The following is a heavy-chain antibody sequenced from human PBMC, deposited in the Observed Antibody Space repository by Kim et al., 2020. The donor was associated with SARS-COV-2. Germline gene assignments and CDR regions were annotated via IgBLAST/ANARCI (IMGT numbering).Heavy chain of an antibody. CDR1: GGSISSGGYY. V-gene: IGHV4-31*03. CDR2: IYYSGST. D-gene: IGHD6-6*01. CDR3: ARAVGYSSSSTWPDNYFDY. Sequence: SETLSLTCTVSGGSISSGGYYWSWIRQHPGKGLEWIGYIYYSGSTYYNPSLKSRVTISVDTSKNQFSLKLSSVTAADTAVYYCARAVGYSSSSTWPDNYFDYWGQGTLVTVSS. J-gene: IGHJ4*02.